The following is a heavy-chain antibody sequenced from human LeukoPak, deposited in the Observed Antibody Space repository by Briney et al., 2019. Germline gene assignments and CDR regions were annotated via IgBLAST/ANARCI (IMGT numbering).Heavy chain of an antibody. CDR2: ISGSGGST. CDR1: GFTFSSYA. Sequence: GGSLRLSCAASGFTFSSYAMSWVRQAPGKGLEWVSAISGSGGSTYYADSVKGRFTISRDNSKNTLYLQMNSLRAEDTAVYYCAKDDTYYYGSGSAEDYWGQGTLVTVSS. D-gene: IGHD3-10*01. CDR3: AKDDTYYYGSGSAEDY. V-gene: IGHV3-23*01. J-gene: IGHJ4*02.